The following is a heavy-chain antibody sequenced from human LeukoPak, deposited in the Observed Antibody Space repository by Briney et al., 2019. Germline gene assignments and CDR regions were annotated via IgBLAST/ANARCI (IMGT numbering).Heavy chain of an antibody. CDR2: DGSNK. Sequence: GGSLRLSCAASGFTFSSYAMHWVRQAPGKGLEWVAVDGSNKYYADSVKGRFTISRDNSKSTLFLQMNSLRAEDTAVYYCAKDLRTSGYYPYYFDYWGQGTLVTVSS. D-gene: IGHD3-22*01. CDR1: GFTFSSYA. CDR3: AKDLRTSGYYPYYFDY. J-gene: IGHJ4*02. V-gene: IGHV3-30*18.